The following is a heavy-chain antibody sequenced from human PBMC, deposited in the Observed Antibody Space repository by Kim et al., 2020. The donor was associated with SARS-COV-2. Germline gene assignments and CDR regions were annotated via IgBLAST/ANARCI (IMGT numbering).Heavy chain of an antibody. Sequence: GGSLRLSCAASGFTFSSYGMHWVRQAPGKGLEWVAVISYDGSNKYYADSVKGRFTISRDNSKNTLYLQMNSLRAEDTAVYYCAKDRIGDWGQGTLVTVSS. CDR2: ISYDGSNK. CDR1: GFTFSSYG. J-gene: IGHJ4*02. V-gene: IGHV3-30*18. CDR3: AKDRIGD.